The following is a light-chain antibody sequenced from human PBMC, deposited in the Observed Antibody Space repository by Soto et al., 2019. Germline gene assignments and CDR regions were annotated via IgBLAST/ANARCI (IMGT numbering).Light chain of an antibody. Sequence: DIQMTQSPSTLPASVGDRVTITCRASQSISSWLAWYQQKPGKAPKLLIYKASSLESGVPSRFSGSGSGTEFTLTISSLQPDDFATYYCQQYNSWPLTFGGGTKVDIK. CDR1: QSISSW. CDR3: QQYNSWPLT. CDR2: KAS. V-gene: IGKV1-5*03. J-gene: IGKJ4*01.